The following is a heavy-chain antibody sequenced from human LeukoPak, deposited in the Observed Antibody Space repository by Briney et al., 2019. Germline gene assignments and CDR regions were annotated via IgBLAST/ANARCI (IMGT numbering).Heavy chain of an antibody. V-gene: IGHV3-21*04. CDR2: ISSSSSYI. D-gene: IGHD5-18*01. CDR3: AKVVRGYSYGRRETDLWALNY. Sequence: GGSLRLSCAASGFTFSSYSMNWVRQAPGKGLEWVSSISSSSSYIYYADSVKGRFTISRDNAKNSLYLQMNSLRAEDTAVYYCAKVVRGYSYGRRETDLWALNYWGQGTLVTVSS. CDR1: GFTFSSYS. J-gene: IGHJ4*02.